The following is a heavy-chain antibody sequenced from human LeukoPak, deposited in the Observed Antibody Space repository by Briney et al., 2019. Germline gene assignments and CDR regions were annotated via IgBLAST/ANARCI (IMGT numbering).Heavy chain of an antibody. CDR2: IYYSGST. D-gene: IGHD2-2*02. CDR1: GGPISSYY. Sequence: ASETLSLTRSVSGGPISSYYWSWSRQPPGKGLEWIGYIYYSGSTNYNPSLKSRVTISVDTSKNQFSLKLSSVTAADTAVYYCASGVFDGPLYRTYSYFHVWGRGTLVTVSS. J-gene: IGHJ2*01. V-gene: IGHV4-59*01. CDR3: ASGVFDGPLYRTYSYFHV.